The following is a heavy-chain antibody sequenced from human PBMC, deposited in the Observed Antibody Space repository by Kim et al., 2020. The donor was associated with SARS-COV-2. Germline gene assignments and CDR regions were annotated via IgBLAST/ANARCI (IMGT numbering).Heavy chain of an antibody. CDR1: GFTFSSYG. CDR2: ISYDGSNK. CDR3: ARAGLVTTDYYYYGMDV. Sequence: GGSLRLSCAASGFTFSSYGMHWVRQAPGKGLEWVAVISYDGSNKYYADSVKGRFTISRDNSKNTLYLQMNSLRAEDTAVYYCARAGLVTTDYYYYGMDVWGQGTTVTVSS. V-gene: IGHV3-33*05. J-gene: IGHJ6*02. D-gene: IGHD4-17*01.